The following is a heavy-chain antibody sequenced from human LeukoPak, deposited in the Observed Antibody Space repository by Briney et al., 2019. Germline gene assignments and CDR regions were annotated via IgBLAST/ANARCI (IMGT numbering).Heavy chain of an antibody. CDR3: RRVGDHFHWFLDL. J-gene: IGHJ2*01. D-gene: IGHD2-21*01. CDR2: LYSGSDM. V-gene: IGHV3-53*01. CDR1: GGSVCANY. Sequence: PGGALRLSCAASGGSVCANYMNWGRQAPGEGGEWVSILYSGSDMYSLDSVKSRFPISSDSSRTTMFLHTRSIKAEDTAKYYCRRVGDHFHWFLDLWGRGTLVGVSS.